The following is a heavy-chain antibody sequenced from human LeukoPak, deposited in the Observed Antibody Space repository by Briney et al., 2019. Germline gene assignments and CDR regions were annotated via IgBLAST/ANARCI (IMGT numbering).Heavy chain of an antibody. V-gene: IGHV1-2*04. CDR1: GYTFTGYY. D-gene: IGHD2-2*01. J-gene: IGHJ6*02. CDR3: ARDRQLGYCSSTSCYGYYYYYGMDV. Sequence: ASVKVSCKASGYTFTGYYMHWVRQAPGQRLEWMGWINPNSGGTNYAQKFQGWVTMTRDTSISTAYMELSRLRSDDTAVYYCARDRQLGYCSSTSCYGYYYYYGMDVWGQGTTVTVSS. CDR2: INPNSGGT.